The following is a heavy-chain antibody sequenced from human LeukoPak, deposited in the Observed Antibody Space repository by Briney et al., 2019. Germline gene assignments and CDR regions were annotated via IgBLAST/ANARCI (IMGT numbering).Heavy chain of an antibody. V-gene: IGHV4-59*01. J-gene: IGHJ4*02. CDR1: GGSISSYY. D-gene: IGHD2-21*01. CDR3: ARDDEDCGGDCYPY. CDR2: IYYSGST. Sequence: SETLSLTCTVSGGSISSYYWSWIRQPPGKGLEWIGYIYYSGSTNYNPSLKSRVTISVDTSKNQFSLKLSSVTAADTAVYYCARDDEDCGGDCYPYWGQGTLVTVSS.